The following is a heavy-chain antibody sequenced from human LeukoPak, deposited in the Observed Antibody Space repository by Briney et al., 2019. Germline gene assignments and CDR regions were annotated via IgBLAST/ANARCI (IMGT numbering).Heavy chain of an antibody. D-gene: IGHD3-10*01. V-gene: IGHV4-61*02. CDR3: AMSYYYGSGSYFGRWFDP. CDR1: GGSISSGSYY. CDR2: IYTSGST. J-gene: IGHJ5*02. Sequence: PSETLSLTCTVSGGSISSGSYYWSWIRQPAGKGLEWIGRIYTSGSTNYNPSLKSRVTISVDKSKNQFSLKLSSVTAADTAVYYCAMSYYYGSGSYFGRWFDPWGQGTLVTVSS.